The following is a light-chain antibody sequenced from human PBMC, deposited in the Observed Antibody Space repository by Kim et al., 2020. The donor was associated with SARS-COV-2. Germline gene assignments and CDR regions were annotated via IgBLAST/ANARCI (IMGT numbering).Light chain of an antibody. CDR1: QQISIY. V-gene: IGKV1-39*01. Sequence: SASIADRVTITCRTSQQISIYLNGYQQKPGKAPKLLVYGVFNLPSGVPSRFSGSGSRTEFTLTISSLQPEDFATYYCQQSYSAPYTFGQGTKLEI. CDR2: GVF. J-gene: IGKJ2*01. CDR3: QQSYSAPYT.